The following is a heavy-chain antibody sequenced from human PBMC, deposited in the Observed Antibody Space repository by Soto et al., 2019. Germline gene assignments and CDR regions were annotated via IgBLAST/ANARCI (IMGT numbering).Heavy chain of an antibody. J-gene: IGHJ4*02. D-gene: IGHD2-21*02. CDR1: GYTFTNYY. CDR2: ISPKSGGT. V-gene: IGHV1-2*02. CDR3: ARPPGYISDWHYFDL. Sequence: GASVKVSCKASGYTFTNYYMHWVRQAPGQGFEWLGRISPKSGGTNCAQKFQGRVTMTWDTSLKTAYMELSSLISEDTAVYYCARPPGYISDWHYFDLWGQGTLVTVSS.